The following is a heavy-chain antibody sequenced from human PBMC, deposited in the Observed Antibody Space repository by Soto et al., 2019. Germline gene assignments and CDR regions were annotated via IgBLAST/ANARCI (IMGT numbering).Heavy chain of an antibody. Sequence: QVNLVESRGGVVQPGKSLRLSCAGSGFIFSNYGMHWVRQAPGKGLEWVACISYDESDKFYADSVKGRFTIFRDTSKNTLYLQMDSLRPEDTATYYCAKVGIPMVRGVVEGPAWWGQGTLVTVSS. CDR1: GFIFSNYG. J-gene: IGHJ1*01. CDR3: AKVGIPMVRGVVEGPAW. V-gene: IGHV3-30*18. CDR2: ISYDESDK. D-gene: IGHD3-10*01.